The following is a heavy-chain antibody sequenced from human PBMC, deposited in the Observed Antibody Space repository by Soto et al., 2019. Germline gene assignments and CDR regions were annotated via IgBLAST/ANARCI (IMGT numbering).Heavy chain of an antibody. J-gene: IGHJ6*02. Sequence: SVKVSCKASGFTFTSSAVQWVRQARGQRLEGIGWIVVGSGNTNYAQKFQERVTITRAMSTSTAYMELSSLRSEDTAVYYCAGHKATAGTGHYYYYGMDVWGQGTTVTVSS. CDR1: GFTFTSSA. D-gene: IGHD6-13*01. V-gene: IGHV1-58*01. CDR2: IVVGSGNT. CDR3: AGHKATAGTGHYYYYGMDV.